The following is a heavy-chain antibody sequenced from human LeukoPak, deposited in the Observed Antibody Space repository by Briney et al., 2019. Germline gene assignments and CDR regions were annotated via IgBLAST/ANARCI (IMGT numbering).Heavy chain of an antibody. V-gene: IGHV4-34*01. CDR1: GGSFSGYY. D-gene: IGHD6-6*01. CDR3: ARGLRYPKYSSSFRGTNWFDP. CDR2: INHSRST. Sequence: SETLSLTCAVYGGSFSGYYWSWIRQPPGKGLEWIGEINHSRSTNYNPSLKSRVTISVDTSKNQFSLKLSSVTAADTAVYYCARGLRYPKYSSSFRGTNWFDPWGQGTLVTVSS. J-gene: IGHJ5*02.